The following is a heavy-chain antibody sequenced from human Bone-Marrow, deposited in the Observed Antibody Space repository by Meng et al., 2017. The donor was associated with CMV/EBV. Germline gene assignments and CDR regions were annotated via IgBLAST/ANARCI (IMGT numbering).Heavy chain of an antibody. D-gene: IGHD1-26*01. CDR2: ISSSSSYI. CDR3: ARFEVGVKTFDY. J-gene: IGHJ4*02. Sequence: GGSRRLSCAASGFTFSSYSMNWVRQAPGKGLEWVSSISSSSSYIYYADSVKGRFTISRDNAKNSLYLQINSLRAEDTAVYYCARFEVGVKTFDYWGQGTLVTVSS. V-gene: IGHV3-21*01. CDR1: GFTFSSYS.